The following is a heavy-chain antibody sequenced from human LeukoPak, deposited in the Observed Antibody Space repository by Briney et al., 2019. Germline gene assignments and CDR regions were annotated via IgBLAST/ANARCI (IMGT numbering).Heavy chain of an antibody. Sequence: PGGSLRLSCAASGFTFSSSAISWARQAPGKGLEWLSTINGDDYSTYYADSVKGRFTISRDSSKNTLYLQMNSLRAEDTAVYYCAKDPGIAAVEYYFDYWGQGTLVTVSS. J-gene: IGHJ4*02. D-gene: IGHD6-13*01. CDR1: GFTFSSSA. CDR3: AKDPGIAAVEYYFDY. V-gene: IGHV3-23*01. CDR2: INGDDYST.